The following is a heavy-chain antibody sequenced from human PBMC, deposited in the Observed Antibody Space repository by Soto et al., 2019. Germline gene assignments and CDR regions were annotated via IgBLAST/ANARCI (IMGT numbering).Heavy chain of an antibody. J-gene: IGHJ6*02. CDR1: GFTFSSHE. D-gene: IGHD3-3*01. Sequence: EVQLVETGGGLVPPGGSPSLSCVVSGFTFSSHEMNWVRQAPGKGPEWISKISENGGTTSYADSVKGRFTISRDNARDSLYLHMDSLRAEDTAVYYCARDRSLIFAIPPYGMDVWGQGTTVTVSS. CDR2: ISENGGTT. CDR3: ARDRSLIFAIPPYGMDV. V-gene: IGHV3-48*03.